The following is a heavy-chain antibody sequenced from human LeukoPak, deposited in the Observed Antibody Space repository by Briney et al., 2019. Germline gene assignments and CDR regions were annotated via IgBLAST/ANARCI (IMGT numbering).Heavy chain of an antibody. CDR1: GGSFGGYY. D-gene: IGHD1-26*01. Sequence: PSETLSLTCAVYGGSFGGYYWSWIRQPPGKGLEWIGEINHSGSTNYNPSLKSRVTISVDTSKNQFSLKLTSATAADTAVYYCARGDVGATAVPFDPWGQGTLVTVSS. CDR3: ARGDVGATAVPFDP. CDR2: INHSGST. J-gene: IGHJ5*02. V-gene: IGHV4-34*01.